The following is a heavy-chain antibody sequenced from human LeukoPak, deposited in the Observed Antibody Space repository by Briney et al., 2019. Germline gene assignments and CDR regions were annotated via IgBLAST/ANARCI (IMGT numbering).Heavy chain of an antibody. CDR3: ARYRSVPASNWFDP. CDR2: IYYSGST. Sequence: SETLSLTCTVSGGSISSGGYYWSWIRQHPGKGLEWIGYIYYSGSTYYNPSLKSRVTISVDTSKNQFSLKLSSVTAADTAVYYCARYRSVPASNWFDPWGQGTLVTVSS. J-gene: IGHJ5*02. V-gene: IGHV4-31*03. CDR1: GGSISSGGYY. D-gene: IGHD2-2*01.